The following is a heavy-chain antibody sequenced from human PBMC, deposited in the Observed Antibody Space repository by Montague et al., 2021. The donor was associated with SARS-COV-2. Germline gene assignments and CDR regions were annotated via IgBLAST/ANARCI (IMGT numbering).Heavy chain of an antibody. CDR1: GFSLSTSGVG. D-gene: IGHD1-26*01. J-gene: IGHJ3*02. CDR2: IYWDDDK. CDR3: AHRRGLLLSDAFDI. Sequence: PALVKPTQTLTLTCTFSGFSLSTSGVGVGWIRQPPGKALEWLALIYWDDDKRYSPSLKSRLTITKETSKNQVVLTMTNMDPVDTATYYCAHRRGLLLSDAFDIWGQGTMVTVSS. V-gene: IGHV2-5*02.